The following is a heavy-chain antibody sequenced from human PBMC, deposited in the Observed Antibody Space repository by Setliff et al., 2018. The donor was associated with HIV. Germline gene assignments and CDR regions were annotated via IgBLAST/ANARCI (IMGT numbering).Heavy chain of an antibody. CDR3: ARDFGSGIDY. Sequence: EFTFSRYWMVWVRQAPGKGLLWVSRISSDAITTTYADSVKGRFTISRDNAKNTLYLQMNSLRAEDTAVYYCARDFGSGIDYWGQGTPVTVSS. J-gene: IGHJ4*02. D-gene: IGHD1-1*01. CDR1: EFTFSRYW. V-gene: IGHV3-74*01. CDR2: ISSDAITT.